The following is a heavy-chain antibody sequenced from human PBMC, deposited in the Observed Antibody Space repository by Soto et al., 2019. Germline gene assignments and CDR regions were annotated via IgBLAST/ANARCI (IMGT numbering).Heavy chain of an antibody. D-gene: IGHD1-26*01. J-gene: IGHJ4*02. CDR1: GFTFSDYY. CDR2: ISSSSSYT. V-gene: IGHV3-11*06. CDR3: ARDGPRLVGAYLDY. Sequence: QVQLVESGGGLVKPGGSLRLSCAASGFTFSDYYMSWLRQAPGTGLVWVSYISSSSSYTNYADSVKGRFTISRDNAKNSLYLQMNSLRAEDTAVYYCARDGPRLVGAYLDYWGQGTLVTVSS.